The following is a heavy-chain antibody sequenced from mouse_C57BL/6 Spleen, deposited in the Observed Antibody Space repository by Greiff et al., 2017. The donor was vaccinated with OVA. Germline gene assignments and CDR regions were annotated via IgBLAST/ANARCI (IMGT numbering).Heavy chain of an antibody. J-gene: IGHJ2*01. Sequence: VQLQQSGPELVKPGASVKISCKASGYAFSSSWMNWVKQRPGKGLEWLGRIYPGDGDTNYNGKFKGKSTLTADKSSSTAYMQRSSLTSEDSAVYFCARGNWDVYYFYYWGQGTTLTVSS. CDR2: IYPGDGDT. CDR3: ARGNWDVYYFYY. D-gene: IGHD4-1*01. V-gene: IGHV1-82*01. CDR1: GYAFSSSW.